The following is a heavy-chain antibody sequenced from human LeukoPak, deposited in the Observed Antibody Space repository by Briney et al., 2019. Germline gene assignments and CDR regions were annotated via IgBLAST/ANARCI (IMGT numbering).Heavy chain of an antibody. CDR3: AKDILGESDYGYYSVYAFDI. CDR2: ISWNSGSI. D-gene: IGHD4-17*01. CDR1: GFTFDDYA. V-gene: IGHV3-9*01. Sequence: GGSLRLSCAASGFTFDDYAMHWVRQAPGKGLEWVSGISWNSGSIGYADSVKGRFTISRDNAKNSLYLQMNSLRAEDTALYYCAKDILGESDYGYYSVYAFDIWGQGTMVTISS. J-gene: IGHJ3*02.